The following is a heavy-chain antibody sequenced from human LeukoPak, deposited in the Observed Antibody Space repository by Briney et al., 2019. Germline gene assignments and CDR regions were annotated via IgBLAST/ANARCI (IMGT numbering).Heavy chain of an antibody. CDR1: GFTFSNYA. CDR2: ISDDGSRQ. V-gene: IGHV3-30-3*01. CDR3: VKDRTGTYTLDY. J-gene: IGHJ4*02. Sequence: QAGRSLRLSCAATGFTFSNYAIHWGRQAPGKGLEWVAFISDDGSRQHYADSVKGRFTVSRDNSKNTLNLQMNGLRAEDTAVYYCVKDRTGTYTLDYWGQGTLVTVSS. D-gene: IGHD3-10*01.